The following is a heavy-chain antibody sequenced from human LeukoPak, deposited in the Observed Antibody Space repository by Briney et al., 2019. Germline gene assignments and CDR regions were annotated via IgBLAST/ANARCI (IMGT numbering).Heavy chain of an antibody. D-gene: IGHD5-12*01. CDR1: GYRFTGYY. V-gene: IGHV1-2*02. CDR3: ARDPTRGDLSVY. CDR2: INPETGDP. Sequence: ASVKVSCKASGYRFTGYYIHWLRQVPGQGLEWMGWINPETGDPYYGQKFLGRVTMTRDTSISTAYTELSRLTSDDMAVYYCARDPTRGDLSVYWGQGSLVTVSS. J-gene: IGHJ4*02.